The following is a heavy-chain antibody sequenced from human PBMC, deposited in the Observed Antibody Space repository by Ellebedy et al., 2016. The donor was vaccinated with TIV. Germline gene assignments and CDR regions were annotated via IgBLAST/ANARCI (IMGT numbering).Heavy chain of an antibody. CDR1: GFTFNKAW. J-gene: IGHJ1*01. Sequence: GESLKISCAASGFTFNKAWMNWVRQAPGKGLEWVALISYDANNKYYADSVKGRFTISRDNAKNSLFLQMNGLRAEDTAVYYCAISTVMIHFQHWGQGTLVTVSS. V-gene: IGHV3-30*03. CDR3: AISTVMIHFQH. CDR2: ISYDANNK. D-gene: IGHD3-16*01.